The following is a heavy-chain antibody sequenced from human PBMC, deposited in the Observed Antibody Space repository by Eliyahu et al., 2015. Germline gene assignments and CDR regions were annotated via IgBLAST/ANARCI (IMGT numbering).Heavy chain of an antibody. V-gene: IGHV3-9*01. CDR2: ISWNSGSI. D-gene: IGHD1-7*01. CDR1: GFTFDNYA. Sequence: EVQLVESGGGLVQPGRSLRLSCAASGFTFDNYAMHWVRQAPGKGLEWVSGISWNSGSIGYADSVKGRFTISRDNVKNSLYLQMNSLRVEDTALYYCAKGTYFDYWGQGTLVTVSS. CDR3: AKGTYFDY. J-gene: IGHJ4*02.